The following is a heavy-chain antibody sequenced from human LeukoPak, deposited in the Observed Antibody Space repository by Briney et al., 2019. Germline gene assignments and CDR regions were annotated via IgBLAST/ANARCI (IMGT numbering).Heavy chain of an antibody. CDR2: IYSGGGT. J-gene: IGHJ4*02. Sequence: GGSLRLSCAASGFIVSSTYMSWVRQAPGKGLEWVSVIYSGGGTYYADSVKGRFTISRDNSKNTLYLQMNSLRAEDTAVYYCAPMVVTATEIYNWGQGTLVTVSS. CDR1: GFIVSSTY. V-gene: IGHV3-53*01. D-gene: IGHD2-21*02. CDR3: APMVVTATEIYN.